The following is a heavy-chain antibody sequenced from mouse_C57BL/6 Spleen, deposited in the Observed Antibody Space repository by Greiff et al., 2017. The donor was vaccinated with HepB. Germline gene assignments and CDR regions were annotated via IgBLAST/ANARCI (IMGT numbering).Heavy chain of an antibody. J-gene: IGHJ3*01. CDR2: IDPSDSYT. Sequence: QVQLQQPGAELVKPGASVKLSCKASGYTFTSYWMQWVKQRPGQGLEWIGEIDPSDSYTNYNQKFKGKATLTVDTSSSTAYMQLSSLTSEDSAVYYCARALNDGPPCAYWGQGTLVTVSA. D-gene: IGHD2-3*01. V-gene: IGHV1-50*01. CDR1: GYTFTSYW. CDR3: ARALNDGPPCAY.